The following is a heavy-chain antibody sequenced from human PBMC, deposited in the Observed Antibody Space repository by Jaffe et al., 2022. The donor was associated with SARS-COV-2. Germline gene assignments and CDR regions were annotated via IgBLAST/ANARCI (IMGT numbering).Heavy chain of an antibody. CDR2: INPNSGGT. V-gene: IGHV1-2*02. D-gene: IGHD3-9*01. Sequence: QVQLVQSGAEVKKPGASVKVSCKASGYTFTGYYMHWVRQAPGQGLEWMGWINPNSGGTNYAQKFQGRVTMTRDTSISTAYMELSRLRSDDTAVYYCARKAPYDILTGNWFDPWGQGTLVTVSS. CDR1: GYTFTGYY. CDR3: ARKAPYDILTGNWFDP. J-gene: IGHJ5*02.